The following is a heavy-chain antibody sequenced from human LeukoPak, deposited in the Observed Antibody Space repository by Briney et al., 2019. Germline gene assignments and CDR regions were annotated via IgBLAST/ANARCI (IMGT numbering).Heavy chain of an antibody. CDR2: ISVSGGST. V-gene: IGHV3-23*01. Sequence: GGSLRLSCAASGFIFSSEAMSWVRQAPGKGLEWVSAISVSGGSTYYADSVKGRFTISRDNSKNTLYLQMNSLRAEDTAVYFCAKDPSRPAYYYYGMDVWGQGTTVTVS. CDR1: GFIFSSEA. J-gene: IGHJ6*02. CDR3: AKDPSRPAYYYYGMDV.